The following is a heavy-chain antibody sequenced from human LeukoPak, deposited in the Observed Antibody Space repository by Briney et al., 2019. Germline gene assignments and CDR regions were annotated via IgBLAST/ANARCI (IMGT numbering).Heavy chain of an antibody. J-gene: IGHJ6*02. CDR1: GFTFSNYW. D-gene: IGHD3-22*01. V-gene: IGHV3-7*01. Sequence: GGSLRLSCAASGFTFSNYWMSWVRQAPGKGLEWVAHIKPDGSEKNYVDSVKGRFTLFRDDAKNSVYLQMNSLRVEDTAVYYCARDRALHYDSSGYYYYYGMDVWGQGTTVTVSS. CDR3: ARDRALHYDSSGYYYYYGMDV. CDR2: IKPDGSEK.